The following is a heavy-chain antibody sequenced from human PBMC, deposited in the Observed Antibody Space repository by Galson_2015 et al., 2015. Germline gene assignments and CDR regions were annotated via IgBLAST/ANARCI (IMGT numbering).Heavy chain of an antibody. D-gene: IGHD6-19*01. J-gene: IGHJ4*02. CDR3: ARDLGSGRYWVFDY. V-gene: IGHV6-1*01. CDR1: GDSVSSNSAA. Sequence: CAISGDSVSSNSAAWNWIRQSPSRGLEWLGRTSYRSKWYTDYAVSVKSRITIDPDTSRNQFSLQLNSVTPEDTAVYYCARDLGSGRYWVFDYWGQGALVTVSS. CDR2: TSYRSKWYT.